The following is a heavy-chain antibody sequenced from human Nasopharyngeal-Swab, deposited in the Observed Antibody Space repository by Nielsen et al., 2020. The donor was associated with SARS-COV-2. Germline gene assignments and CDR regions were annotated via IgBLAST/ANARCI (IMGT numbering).Heavy chain of an antibody. V-gene: IGHV6-1*01. J-gene: IGHJ3*02. CDR2: TYYRSKWLN. D-gene: IGHD6-19*01. Sequence: SQTLSLTRVISGDSVSSNRAAWHWIRQSPSRGLEWLGRTYYRSKWLNDFAPSVKSRMTINADISKNQFSLHLNSVTPEDTAMYYCARDPYYSIGWTKNGFDIWGQGTMVTVSS. CDR3: ARDPYYSIGWTKNGFDI. CDR1: GDSVSSNRAA.